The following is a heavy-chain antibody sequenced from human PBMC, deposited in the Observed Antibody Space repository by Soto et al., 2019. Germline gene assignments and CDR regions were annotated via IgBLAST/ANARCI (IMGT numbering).Heavy chain of an antibody. CDR1: GFTFSSYA. CDR2: ISYDGSNK. J-gene: IGHJ6*02. CDR3: ARDRESSSWSYYYYYYGMDV. Sequence: HPGGSLRLSCAASGFTFSSYAMHWVRQAPGKGLEWVAVISYDGSNKYYADSVKGRFTISRDNSKNTLYLQMNSLRAEDTAVYYCARDRESSSWSYYYYYYGMDVWGQGTTVTVSS. V-gene: IGHV3-30-3*01. D-gene: IGHD6-13*01.